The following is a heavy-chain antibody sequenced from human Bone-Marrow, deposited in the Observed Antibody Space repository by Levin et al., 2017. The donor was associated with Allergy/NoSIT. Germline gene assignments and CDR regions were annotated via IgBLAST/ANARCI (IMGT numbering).Heavy chain of an antibody. J-gene: IGHJ4*02. CDR1: GGSFNGYY. V-gene: IGHV4-34*01. CDR2: VHDVASP. CDR3: ARGHSTSGFDS. Sequence: SQTLSLTCDVSGGSFNGYYWSWVRQPPGKGLEWLGEVHDVASPTYNPSLKGRLTMSMFTSRTQFSLELRSVTVADTAVYFCARGHSTSGFDSWGQGTLVTVSS. D-gene: IGHD3-10*01.